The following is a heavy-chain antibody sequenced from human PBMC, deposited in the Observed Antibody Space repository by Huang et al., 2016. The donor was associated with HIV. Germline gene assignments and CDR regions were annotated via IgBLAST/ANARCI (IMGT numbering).Heavy chain of an antibody. J-gene: IGHJ5*02. Sequence: VRLQESGPGLVKPSETLSLSCTVSGDSLSSHSWGWIRQPPGKGLEWIGTVDDSGTNKYNPRLKSRITISVDTSKNGFSLNITSVSAADTAMYFCVRDQGRLAVGGIDNWFDPWGQGALVTVSS. V-gene: IGHV4-59*11. D-gene: IGHD6-13*01. CDR2: VDDSGTN. CDR1: GDSLSSHS. CDR3: VRDQGRLAVGGIDNWFDP.